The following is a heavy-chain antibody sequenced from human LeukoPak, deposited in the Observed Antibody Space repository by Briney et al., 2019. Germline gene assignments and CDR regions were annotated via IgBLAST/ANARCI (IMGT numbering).Heavy chain of an antibody. Sequence: EASVKVSCKASGGTFSSYAISWVRQAPGQGLEWMGGIIPIFGTANYAQKFQGRVTITADESTSTAYMELSSLRSEDTAVYYCARDTRGVWYFDLWGRGILVTVSS. CDR1: GGTFSSYA. D-gene: IGHD1-26*01. CDR2: IIPIFGTA. J-gene: IGHJ2*01. CDR3: ARDTRGVWYFDL. V-gene: IGHV1-69*13.